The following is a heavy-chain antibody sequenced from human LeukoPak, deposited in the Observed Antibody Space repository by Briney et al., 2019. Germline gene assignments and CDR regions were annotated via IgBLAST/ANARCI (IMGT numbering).Heavy chain of an antibody. D-gene: IGHD3-22*01. CDR1: GFTFSSHW. CDR2: IKQDGSEK. V-gene: IGHV3-7*01. Sequence: GGSLRLSCAASGFTFSSHWMTWVRQAPGKGLEWVANIKQDGSEKYYVDSVKGRFTISRDNAKNSLYLQMNSLRAEDTAVYSCVRDGDTSGYTNWGQGTLVTVSS. J-gene: IGHJ4*02. CDR3: VRDGDTSGYTN.